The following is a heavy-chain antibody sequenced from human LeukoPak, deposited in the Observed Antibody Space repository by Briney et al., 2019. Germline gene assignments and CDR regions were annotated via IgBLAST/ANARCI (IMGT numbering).Heavy chain of an antibody. Sequence: GGSLRFSCAASGFSFISYGMHWVRQAPGKGLEWVGVISDDGRNKKYADSVKGRFTISRDNSKDTLYLQMNSLRDEDTAVYYCAKRPSDYGDYVTYFDYWGQGTLVTVYS. CDR3: AKRPSDYGDYVTYFDY. D-gene: IGHD4-17*01. J-gene: IGHJ4*02. V-gene: IGHV3-30*18. CDR1: GFSFISYG. CDR2: ISDDGRNK.